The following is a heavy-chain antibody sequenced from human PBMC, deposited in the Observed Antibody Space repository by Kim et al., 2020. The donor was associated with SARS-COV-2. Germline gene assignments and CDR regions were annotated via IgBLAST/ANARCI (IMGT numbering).Heavy chain of an antibody. V-gene: IGHV3-23*03. CDR2: IYSGGSSA. J-gene: IGHJ4*02. CDR3: AKDFLRGYNYGYFDY. CDR1: GFTFSSYA. Sequence: GGSLRLSCAASGFTFSSYAMSWVRQAPGKGLEWVSVIYSGGSSAYYADSVKGRFTISRDNSKNTLYLQMNSLRAEDTAVYYCAKDFLRGYNYGYFDYWGQGTLVTVSS. D-gene: IGHD5-18*01.